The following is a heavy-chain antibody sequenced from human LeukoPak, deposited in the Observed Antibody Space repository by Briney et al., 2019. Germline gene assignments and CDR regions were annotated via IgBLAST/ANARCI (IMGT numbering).Heavy chain of an antibody. CDR1: GFTFSSYW. CDR2: INSDGSST. Sequence: PGGSLRLSCAASGFTFSSYWMHWVRQAPGKGLVWVSRINSDGSSTSYADTVKGRFTISRDSAKNTLYLEMNSLRAEDTAVYYCARDSSGRALGYWGQGTLVSVS. CDR3: ARDSSGRALGY. J-gene: IGHJ4*02. D-gene: IGHD3-22*01. V-gene: IGHV3-74*01.